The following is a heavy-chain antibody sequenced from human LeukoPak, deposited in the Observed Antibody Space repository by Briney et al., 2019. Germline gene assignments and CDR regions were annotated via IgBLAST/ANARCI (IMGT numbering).Heavy chain of an antibody. D-gene: IGHD5-18*01. CDR3: AREREGRNSYGYSHFDY. CDR1: GFTFSSYG. Sequence: PGRSLRLSCAASGFTFSSYGMHWVRQAPGKGLEWVAVISYDGSNKYYADSVKGRFTISRDNSKNTLYLQMNSLTAEDTAVYYCAREREGRNSYGYSHFDYWGQGTLVTVSS. J-gene: IGHJ4*02. CDR2: ISYDGSNK. V-gene: IGHV3-30*03.